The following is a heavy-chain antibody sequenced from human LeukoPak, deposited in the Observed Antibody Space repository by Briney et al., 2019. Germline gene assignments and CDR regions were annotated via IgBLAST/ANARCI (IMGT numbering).Heavy chain of an antibody. CDR1: GFTFDDYT. CDR3: AKDGSSGWGVNWFDP. Sequence: GGSLRLSCAASGFTFDDYTMHWVRQAPGKGLEWVSLISWDGGSTYYADSVKGRFTISRDNSKNSLYLQMNSLRTEDTALYYCAKDGSSGWGVNWFDPWGQGTLVTVSS. V-gene: IGHV3-43*01. J-gene: IGHJ5*02. CDR2: ISWDGGST. D-gene: IGHD6-19*01.